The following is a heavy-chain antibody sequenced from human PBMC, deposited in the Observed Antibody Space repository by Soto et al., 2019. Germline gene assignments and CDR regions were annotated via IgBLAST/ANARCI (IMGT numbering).Heavy chain of an antibody. CDR1: GYTFTSYD. D-gene: IGHD1-1*01. CDR2: MNPNSGNT. J-gene: IGHJ4*02. CDR3: ARDRGTKTAFDY. V-gene: IGHV1-8*01. Sequence: VASVKVSCKASGYTFTSYDINWVRQATGQGLEWMGWMNPNSGNTGYAQKFQGRVTMTRDTSTSTVYMELSSLRSEDTAVYYCARDRGTKTAFDYWGQGTLVTVSS.